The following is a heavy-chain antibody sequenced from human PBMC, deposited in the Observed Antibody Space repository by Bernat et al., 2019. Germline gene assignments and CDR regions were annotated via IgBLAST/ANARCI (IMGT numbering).Heavy chain of an antibody. V-gene: IGHV3-30*18. Sequence: QVQLVESGGGLVQPGRSLRLSCAASGFTFSSYGMHWVRQAPGKGLEWVAVISYDGSNKYYADSVKGRFTISRDNSKNTLYLQMNSLRAEGTAVYYCAKDKDSSGVRTDDVGFDDWGQGTLVTVSS. D-gene: IGHD6-19*01. CDR1: GFTFSSYG. CDR2: ISYDGSNK. J-gene: IGHJ4*02. CDR3: AKDKDSSGVRTDDVGFDD.